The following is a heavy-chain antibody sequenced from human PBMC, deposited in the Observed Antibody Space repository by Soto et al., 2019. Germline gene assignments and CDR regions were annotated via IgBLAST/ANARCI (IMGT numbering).Heavy chain of an antibody. D-gene: IGHD2-2*01. J-gene: IGHJ3*02. CDR3: AREGLTFGPGAVGGAFDI. Sequence: ASVKVSCKVSGYTLPKLSMHWVRQAPGKGLKCMGGFDPEDGETIYAQKFQDRVTITADESANIFYMELSSLRSEDTALYYCAREGLTFGPGAVGGAFDIWGQGTLVTVSS. CDR1: GYTLPKLS. V-gene: IGHV1-24*01. CDR2: FDPEDGET.